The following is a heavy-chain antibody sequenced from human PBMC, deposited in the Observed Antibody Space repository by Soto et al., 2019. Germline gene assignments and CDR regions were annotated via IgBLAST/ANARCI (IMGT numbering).Heavy chain of an antibody. V-gene: IGHV1-69*13. J-gene: IGHJ3*02. CDR2: IIPIFGTA. CDR3: ARVRAGPITMVRGVTVRAFDI. CDR1: GGTFSSYA. Sequence: SVKVSCKASGGTFSSYAIRWVRQAPGQGLEWMGGIIPIFGTANYAQKFQGRVTITADESTSTAYMELSSLRSEDTAVYYCARVRAGPITMVRGVTVRAFDIWGQGTMVTVSS. D-gene: IGHD3-10*01.